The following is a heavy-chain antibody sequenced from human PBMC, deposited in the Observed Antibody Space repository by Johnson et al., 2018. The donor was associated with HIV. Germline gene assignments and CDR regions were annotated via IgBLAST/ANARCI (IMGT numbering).Heavy chain of an antibody. Sequence: VQLVESGGGLVQPGGSLRLSCAASGFTVSNKYMSWVRQGPGKGLEWVSAIGASGGRTFYADSVKGRFTISRDNSKNTLYLQMNSLRAEDTAVYFCARGYCTSSSHCDAFDLWGQGTMVTVSS. CDR3: ARGYCTSSSHCDAFDL. V-gene: IGHV3-66*02. CDR2: IGASGGRT. J-gene: IGHJ3*01. CDR1: GFTVSNKY. D-gene: IGHD2-2*01.